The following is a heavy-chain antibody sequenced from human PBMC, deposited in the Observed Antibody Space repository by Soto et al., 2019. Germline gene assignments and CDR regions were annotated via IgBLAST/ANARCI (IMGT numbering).Heavy chain of an antibody. CDR3: AGGITIFGGGDY. CDR2: IYYSGST. Sequence: QVQLQESGPGLVKPSQTLSLTCTVSGGSISTGDYYWSWIRQPPGKGLEWIGYIYYSGSTYYNPSLKSRVTISVDTSKNQFSLKLSFVTAADTAVYYCAGGITIFGGGDYWGQGTLVTVSS. D-gene: IGHD3-3*01. J-gene: IGHJ4*02. V-gene: IGHV4-30-4*01. CDR1: GGSISTGDYY.